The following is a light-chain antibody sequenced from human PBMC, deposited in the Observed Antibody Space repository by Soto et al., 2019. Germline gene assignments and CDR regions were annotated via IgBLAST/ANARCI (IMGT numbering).Light chain of an antibody. J-gene: IGLJ2*01. CDR2: ENT. CDR1: TSDVGTCSH. Sequence: QSALTQPASVSGSPGQSITISCTGPTSDVGTCSHVSWYQQHPGKAPKLIIHENTKRPSGISDRFSGSKSGNTASLTVSGLQAEDEANYYCCLCGGMIFGGGTQLTVL. V-gene: IGLV2-23*01. CDR3: CLCGGMI.